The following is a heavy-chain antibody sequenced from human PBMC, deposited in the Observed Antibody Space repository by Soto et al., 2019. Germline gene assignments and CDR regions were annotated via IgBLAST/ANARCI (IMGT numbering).Heavy chain of an antibody. Sequence: PGGSLRLSCAVSGFTFSDAWMTWVRQAPGKGLEWVGRIKSKADGETTDYAAAVEGRFTISRDHSKNTLYLQMGSLKTADTAVYFCTTVRTAMIVAVFDNWGQGTPVTVSS. CDR1: GFTFSDAW. V-gene: IGHV3-15*01. D-gene: IGHD3-22*01. CDR2: IKSKADGETT. CDR3: TTVRTAMIVAVFDN. J-gene: IGHJ4*02.